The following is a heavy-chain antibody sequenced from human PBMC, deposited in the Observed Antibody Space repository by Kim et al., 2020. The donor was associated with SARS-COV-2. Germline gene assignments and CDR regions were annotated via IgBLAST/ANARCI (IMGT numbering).Heavy chain of an antibody. J-gene: IGHJ4*02. CDR1: GFTFGDFA. V-gene: IGHV3-49*03. CDR3: TRDPCTGRGCYGYADY. Sequence: GVLRLSCTPSGFTFGDFALNWFRQAPGKGLEWVALIKSQSNGGTTQYAASVKDRFSISRDDSKNIAYLQMNSLKIEDTAVYYCTRDPCTGRGCYGYADYWGQRTLGTASS. D-gene: IGHD2-15*01. CDR2: IKSQSNGGTT.